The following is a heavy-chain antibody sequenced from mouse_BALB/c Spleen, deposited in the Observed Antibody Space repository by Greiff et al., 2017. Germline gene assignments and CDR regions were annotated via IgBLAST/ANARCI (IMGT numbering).Heavy chain of an antibody. Sequence: QVQLQQPGAELVKPGASVKLSCKASGYIFSSYYMYWVKQRPGQGLEWIGGINPSNGGTNFNEKFKSKATLTVDKSSSTAYMQLSSLTSEDSAVYYCTRIQKGYYAMDYWGQGTSVTVSS. J-gene: IGHJ4*01. V-gene: IGHV1S81*02. CDR3: TRIQKGYYAMDY. CDR2: INPSNGGT. CDR1: GYIFSSYY.